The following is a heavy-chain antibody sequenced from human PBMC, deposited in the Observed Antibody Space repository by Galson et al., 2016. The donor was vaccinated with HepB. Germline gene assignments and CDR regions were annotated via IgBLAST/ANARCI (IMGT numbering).Heavy chain of an antibody. V-gene: IGHV5-51*01. CDR3: ARQTAVPATASWFDP. J-gene: IGHJ5*02. CDR2: IYPGDSDT. Sequence: QSGAEVKKPGESLTIPCKTSGYSFTSYWIAWVRQMPGKGLEWMGIIYPGDSDTRYSPSFEGQVTISADKSISTAYLQWSSLKASDTAMYYFARQTAVPATASWFDPWGHGTLVTVSS. D-gene: IGHD2-21*02. CDR1: GYSFTSYW.